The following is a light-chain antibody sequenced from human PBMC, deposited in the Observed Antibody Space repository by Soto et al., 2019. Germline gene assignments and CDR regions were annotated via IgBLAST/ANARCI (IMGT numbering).Light chain of an antibody. CDR2: GNS. Sequence: QSVLTQPPSVSGAPGQRVTISCTGSSSNIGAGFDVHWYHQIAGTAPKLLIYGNSNRPSGVPDRFSGSKSGTSASLAITGLQADEEAHYYCRSSDNSLRGSWVFGGGTKLTVL. V-gene: IGLV1-40*01. CDR3: RSSDNSLRGSWV. CDR1: SSNIGAGFD. J-gene: IGLJ3*02.